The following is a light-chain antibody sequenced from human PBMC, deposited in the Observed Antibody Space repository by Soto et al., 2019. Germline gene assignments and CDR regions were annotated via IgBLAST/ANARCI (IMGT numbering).Light chain of an antibody. CDR1: QSLIHSDGSTY. CDR3: MQGTHWPWT. V-gene: IGKV2-30*02. Sequence: DVVMTQSPLSLPVTLGQPASISCRSSQSLIHSDGSTYLNWFQQRPGQSPRRLIYEVSDRDSGVPDRFSGSGSGTDSTLKISRVEAEDVGVYYCMQGTHWPWTFGQGTEVEIK. J-gene: IGKJ1*01. CDR2: EVS.